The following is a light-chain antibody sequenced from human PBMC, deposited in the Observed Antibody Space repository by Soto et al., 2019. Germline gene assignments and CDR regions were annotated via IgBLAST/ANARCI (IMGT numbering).Light chain of an antibody. V-gene: IGLV2-8*01. CDR1: SSDVGGYNY. CDR2: EVS. CDR3: SSYAGNTLL. J-gene: IGLJ2*01. Sequence: QSALTQPASVSGSPGQSITISCTGTSSDVGGYNYVSWYQHHPGKVPQLMVYEVSKRPSGVPDRFSGSKSGNTASLTVSGLQAEDEADYYCSSYAGNTLLFGGGTKVTVL.